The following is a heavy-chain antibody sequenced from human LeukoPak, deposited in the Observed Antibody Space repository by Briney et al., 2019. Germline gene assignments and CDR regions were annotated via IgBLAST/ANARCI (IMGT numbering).Heavy chain of an antibody. CDR2: ISAYNGNT. V-gene: IGHV1-18*01. CDR1: GYTFTSYG. D-gene: IGHD6-6*01. Sequence: ASVKVSCKASGYTFTSYGISWVRQAPGQGLEWMGWISAYNGNTNYAQELQGRVTMTTDTSTSTAYMELRSLRSDDTAVYYCARAPILHVSSSLPRGDWGQGTLVTVSS. CDR3: ARAPILHVSSSLPRGD. J-gene: IGHJ4*02.